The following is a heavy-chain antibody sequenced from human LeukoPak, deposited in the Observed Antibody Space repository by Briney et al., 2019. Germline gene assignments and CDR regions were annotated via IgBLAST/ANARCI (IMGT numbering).Heavy chain of an antibody. J-gene: IGHJ4*02. V-gene: IGHV3-7*03. Sequence: GGSLRLSCAASGFTFSAYWMSWVRQAPGKGLEWVANIKQDGSDKYYVDSVKGRFTISRDNAKDSLYLQMNSLRAEDTAVYYCARKTVVGSYFDYWGQGTPVTVSS. CDR1: GFTFSAYW. D-gene: IGHD4-23*01. CDR2: IKQDGSDK. CDR3: ARKTVVGSYFDY.